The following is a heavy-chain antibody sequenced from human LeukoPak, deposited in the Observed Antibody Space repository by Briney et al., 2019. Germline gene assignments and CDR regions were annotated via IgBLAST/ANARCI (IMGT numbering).Heavy chain of an antibody. D-gene: IGHD6-19*01. V-gene: IGHV4-34*01. CDR2: IYYSGTT. Sequence: SETLSLTCAVYGGSFSGYYWSWIRQPPGKGPEWVGGIYYSGTTYFSPSLKSRVTMSVDMSKNQFSLGLSSVTAADTAVYYCVRTYSVGWSLGVFDIWGQGTMLTVSS. CDR3: VRTYSVGWSLGVFDI. CDR1: GGSFSGYY. J-gene: IGHJ3*02.